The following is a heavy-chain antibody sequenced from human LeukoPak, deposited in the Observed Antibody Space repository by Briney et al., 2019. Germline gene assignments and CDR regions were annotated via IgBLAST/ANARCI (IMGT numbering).Heavy chain of an antibody. CDR2: IYHSGST. CDR3: ARKSVGSSSWLRPRNNAFDI. V-gene: IGHV4-4*02. D-gene: IGHD6-13*01. J-gene: IGHJ3*02. CDR1: GGSISSSNW. Sequence: SETLSLTCAVSGGSISSSNWWSWVRQPPGKGLEWIGEIYHSGSTNYNPSLKSQVTISVDKSKNQFSLKLSSVTAADTAVYYCARKSVGSSSWLRPRNNAFDIWGQGTMVTVSS.